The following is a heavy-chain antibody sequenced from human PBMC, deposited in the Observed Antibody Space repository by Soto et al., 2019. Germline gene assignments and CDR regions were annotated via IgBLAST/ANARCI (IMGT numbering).Heavy chain of an antibody. D-gene: IGHD3-10*01. CDR3: ATDYGSGAKDAFDI. Sequence: SVRLSDSASGYTCTTSSMPCVRQTRGQGLEWIGWIVVGSGKTIYAQKFQGRVTMTKDISTDTAYMELSSLRSEDTAVYYCATDYGSGAKDAFDIWGQGTMVTVSS. CDR2: IVVGSGKT. J-gene: IGHJ3*02. CDR1: GYTCTTSS. V-gene: IGHV1-58*02.